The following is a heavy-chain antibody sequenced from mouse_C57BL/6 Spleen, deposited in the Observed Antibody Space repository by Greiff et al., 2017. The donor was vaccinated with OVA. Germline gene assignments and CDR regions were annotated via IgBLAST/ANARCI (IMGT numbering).Heavy chain of an antibody. CDR1: GFNIKDDC. V-gene: IGHV14-4*01. CDR2: IDPENGDT. J-gene: IGHJ1*03. D-gene: IGHD1-1*01. Sequence: VQLQQSGAELVRPGASVKLSCTASGFNIKDDCMHWVKQRPEQGLEWIGWIDPENGDTEYASKFQGKATITADTSSNTAYLQLSSLTSEDTAVYYCTRGSSYWYFDVWGTGTTVTVSS. CDR3: TRGSSYWYFDV.